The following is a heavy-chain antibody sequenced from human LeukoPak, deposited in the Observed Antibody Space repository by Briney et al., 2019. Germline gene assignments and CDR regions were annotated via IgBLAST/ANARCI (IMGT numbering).Heavy chain of an antibody. Sequence: SETLSLTCTVSGGSISSYYWSWIRQPPGKGLEWIGYIYYSGGTNYNPSLKSRVTISVDTSKNQFSLKLSSVTAADTAVYYCARVDSSGDYFDYWGQGTLVTVSS. D-gene: IGHD3-22*01. V-gene: IGHV4-59*01. CDR1: GGSISSYY. CDR2: IYYSGGT. CDR3: ARVDSSGDYFDY. J-gene: IGHJ4*02.